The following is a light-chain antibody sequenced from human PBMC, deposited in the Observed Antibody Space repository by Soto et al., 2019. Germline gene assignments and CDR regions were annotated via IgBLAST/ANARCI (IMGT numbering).Light chain of an antibody. Sequence: GDKVIITCRASQFIHTWLAWYQQRSGEGPKLLISGASTLESGVPSRFSGSGSGTDFTLTIAGLQPEDFATYYCQQTNSFPRTFGQGTKVDMK. CDR1: QFIHTW. V-gene: IGKV1-12*01. CDR3: QQTNSFPRT. CDR2: GAS. J-gene: IGKJ2*01.